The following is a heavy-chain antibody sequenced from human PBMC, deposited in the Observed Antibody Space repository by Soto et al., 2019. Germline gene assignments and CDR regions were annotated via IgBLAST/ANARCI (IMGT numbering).Heavy chain of an antibody. CDR2: INPNSGGT. V-gene: IGHV1-2*02. CDR3: ARDAGCSSTSCPMN. CDR1: GYTFTGYY. Sequence: ASVKVSCKASGYTFTGYYMHCVRQAPGQGLEWMGWINPNSGGTNYAQKFQGRVTMTRDTSISTAYMELSRLRSDDTAVYYCARDAGCSSTSCPMNWGQGTLVTVSS. D-gene: IGHD2-2*01. J-gene: IGHJ4*02.